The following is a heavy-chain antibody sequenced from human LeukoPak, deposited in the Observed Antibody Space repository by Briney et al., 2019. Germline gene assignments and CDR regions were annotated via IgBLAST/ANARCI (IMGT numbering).Heavy chain of an antibody. D-gene: IGHD3-3*01. V-gene: IGHV4-59*01. CDR3: AATMRLGLDY. Sequence: PSETLSLTCSVSGGSISSYYWSWIRQPPGKGLEWIGYIYYSGSTNYNPSLKSRVTISVDTSKNQFSLQLSSVTAAETAVYYCAATMRLGLDYWGQGTLVTVSS. CDR1: GGSISSYY. CDR2: IYYSGST. J-gene: IGHJ4*02.